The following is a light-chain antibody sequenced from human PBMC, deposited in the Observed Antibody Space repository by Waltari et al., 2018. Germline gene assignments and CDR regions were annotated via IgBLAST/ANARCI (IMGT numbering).Light chain of an antibody. V-gene: IGKV1-39*01. J-gene: IGKJ2*01. Sequence: DIQMTQSPSSLSASVGDRVTITCRASQSISSYLNWYQQKPGKAPELLIYAASHLQSGVPSRFSGSGSATDFTLTISSLQPEDFATYYCQQSYSTPPYTFGQGTSLAIK. CDR2: AAS. CDR1: QSISSY. CDR3: QQSYSTPPYT.